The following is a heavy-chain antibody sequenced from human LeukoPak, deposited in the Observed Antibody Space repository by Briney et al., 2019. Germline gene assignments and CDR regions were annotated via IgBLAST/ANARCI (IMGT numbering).Heavy chain of an antibody. CDR1: GINFRGYW. Sequence: GRSLRLSCAVSGINFRGYWMAWVRQAPGKGLEWVANMKQDGSEKYYVDSVKGRFTISRDNAKNSLYLEMNSLRVEDTAVYYCARDLGHTGYDLYDYWGQGTLVTVSS. CDR2: MKQDGSEK. J-gene: IGHJ4*02. D-gene: IGHD5-12*01. CDR3: ARDLGHTGYDLYDY. V-gene: IGHV3-7*01.